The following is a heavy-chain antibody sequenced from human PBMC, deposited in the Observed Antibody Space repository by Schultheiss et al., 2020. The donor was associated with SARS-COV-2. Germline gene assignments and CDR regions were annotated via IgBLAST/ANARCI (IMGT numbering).Heavy chain of an antibody. D-gene: IGHD2-15*01. CDR2: ISAYNGNT. CDR3: ARDCSGGSCYYYYYYGMDV. Sequence: ASVKVSCKVSGYTLTELSMHWVRQAPGKGLEWMGWISAYNGNTNYAQKLQGRVTMTRNTSISTAYMELSSLRSEDTAVYYCARDCSGGSCYYYYYYGMDVWGHGTTVTVSS. J-gene: IGHJ6*02. V-gene: IGHV1-8*01. CDR1: GYTLTELS.